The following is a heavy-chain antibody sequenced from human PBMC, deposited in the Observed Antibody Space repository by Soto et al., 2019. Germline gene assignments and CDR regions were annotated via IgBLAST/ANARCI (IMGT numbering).Heavy chain of an antibody. CDR3: ATDRDRTARLEY. D-gene: IGHD3-22*01. CDR2: ISRDGSHT. V-gene: IGHV3-30*03. Sequence: QVQLVESGGGVVQPGTSLRLSCVVSGLTFSAYGIHWVRQAPGKGLEWVTVISRDGSHTYYADSVKGRFTFSRENSRNTVHLDLNSLRAEDTAVYYCATDRDRTARLEYWGQGTLVTVSS. J-gene: IGHJ4*02. CDR1: GLTFSAYG.